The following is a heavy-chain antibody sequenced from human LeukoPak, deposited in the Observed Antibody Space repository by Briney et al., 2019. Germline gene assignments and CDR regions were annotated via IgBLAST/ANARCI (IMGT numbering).Heavy chain of an antibody. J-gene: IGHJ4*02. Sequence: ASVKVSCKTSGYTFTSYDLNWVRQATGQGLEWMGWVNPNSGNTGYAQKFQGRVTMTTDTSTTIVYMELTSLRSDDTALYYCASRNYYSDYIYWGQGTLVTVSS. D-gene: IGHD4-11*01. CDR2: VNPNSGNT. V-gene: IGHV1-8*01. CDR1: GYTFTSYD. CDR3: ASRNYYSDYIY.